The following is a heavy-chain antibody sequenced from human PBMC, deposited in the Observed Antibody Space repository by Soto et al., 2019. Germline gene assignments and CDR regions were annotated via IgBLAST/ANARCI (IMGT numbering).Heavy chain of an antibody. Sequence: DVHLVESGGDVVQPGGSLRLSCAASGFTFDDHNMHWVRQAPGKGLQWVSLISWDGDTTYYADSVKGRFTISRDNSKNSLYLQMNALTTEDTALYYCASSQGDYWGQGTLVTVSS. CDR1: GFTFDDHN. J-gene: IGHJ4*02. CDR3: ASSQGDY. CDR2: ISWDGDTT. V-gene: IGHV3-43*01.